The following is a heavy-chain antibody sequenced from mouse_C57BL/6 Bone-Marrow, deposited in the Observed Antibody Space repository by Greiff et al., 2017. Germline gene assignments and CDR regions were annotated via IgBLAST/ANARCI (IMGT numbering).Heavy chain of an antibody. J-gene: IGHJ3*01. V-gene: IGHV1-55*01. Sequence: QVQLQQPGAELVKPGASVKMSCKASGYTFTSYWITWVKQRPGQGLEWIGDIYPGSGSTNYNEKFKSKATLTVDTSSSTAYMQLSSLTSEDSAVYYCARFLGYDGYYGFAYWGQGTLVTVSA. CDR3: ARFLGYDGYYGFAY. D-gene: IGHD2-3*01. CDR1: GYTFTSYW. CDR2: IYPGSGST.